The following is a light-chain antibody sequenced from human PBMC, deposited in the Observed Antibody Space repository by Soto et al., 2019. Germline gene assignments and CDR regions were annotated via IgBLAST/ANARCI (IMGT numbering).Light chain of an antibody. CDR2: GAS. Sequence: EIVMTQSPATLSVSPGERATLSCRASQSVSTKVAWYQQKPGQAPRLLIYGASTRATGIPARFSGSGSGTEFTLTFSSLQSEDFAVYYCQQFNDWPWTFGQGTKVEIK. V-gene: IGKV3-15*01. CDR1: QSVSTK. CDR3: QQFNDWPWT. J-gene: IGKJ1*01.